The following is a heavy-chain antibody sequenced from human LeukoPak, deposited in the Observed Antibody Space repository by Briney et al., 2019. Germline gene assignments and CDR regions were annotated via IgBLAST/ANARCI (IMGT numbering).Heavy chain of an antibody. CDR1: GGSISSSSYY. CDR2: IYYSGST. CDR3: ARSYNYDFWSGYGDVYYFDY. V-gene: IGHV4-39*07. D-gene: IGHD3-3*01. Sequence: PSETLSLTCTVSGGSISSSSYYWGWIRQPPGKGLEWIGSIYYSGSTYYNPSLKSRVTISVDTSKNQFSLKLSSVTAADTAVYYCARSYNYDFWSGYGDVYYFDYWGQGTLVTVSS. J-gene: IGHJ4*02.